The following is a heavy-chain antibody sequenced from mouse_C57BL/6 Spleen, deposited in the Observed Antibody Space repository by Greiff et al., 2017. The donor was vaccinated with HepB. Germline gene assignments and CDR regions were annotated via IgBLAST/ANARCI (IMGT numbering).Heavy chain of an antibody. V-gene: IGHV1-42*01. CDR3: ARGGWLRYFDV. Sequence: QLQQSGPELVKPGASVKISCKASGYSFTGYYMNWVKQSPEKSLEWIGEINPSTGGTTYNQKFKAKATLTVDKSSSTAYMQLKSLTSEDSAVYYCARGGWLRYFDVWGTGTTVTVSS. D-gene: IGHD2-3*01. J-gene: IGHJ1*03. CDR2: INPSTGGT. CDR1: GYSFTGYY.